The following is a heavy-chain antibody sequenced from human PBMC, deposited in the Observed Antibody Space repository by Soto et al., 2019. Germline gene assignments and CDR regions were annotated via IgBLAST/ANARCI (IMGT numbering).Heavy chain of an antibody. V-gene: IGHV3-30*18. J-gene: IGHJ6*02. CDR2: ISYDGSNK. D-gene: IGHD2-2*01. CDR3: AKDYSIVVVPAATDYYYGMDV. Sequence: QVQLVESGGGVVQPGRSLRLSCAASGFTFSSYGMHWVRQAPGKGLEWVAVISYDGSNKYYADSVKGRFTISRDNSKNTRYLQMNSLRAEDTAVYYCAKDYSIVVVPAATDYYYGMDVWGQGTTVTVSS. CDR1: GFTFSSYG.